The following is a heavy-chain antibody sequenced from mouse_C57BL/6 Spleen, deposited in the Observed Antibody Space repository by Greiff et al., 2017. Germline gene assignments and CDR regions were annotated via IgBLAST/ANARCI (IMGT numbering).Heavy chain of an antibody. CDR1: GYTFTGYW. V-gene: IGHV1-9*01. CDR3: ARSDYGSSWDYAMDY. Sequence: VQLQQSGAELMKPGASVTLSCKATGYTFTGYWIEWVNQRPGHGLEWIGEILPGSGSDNYNAKFKGKATFTADTSSNTANMQLSSLTTEDSAIYYCARSDYGSSWDYAMDYWGQGTSVTVSS. J-gene: IGHJ4*01. CDR2: ILPGSGSD. D-gene: IGHD1-1*01.